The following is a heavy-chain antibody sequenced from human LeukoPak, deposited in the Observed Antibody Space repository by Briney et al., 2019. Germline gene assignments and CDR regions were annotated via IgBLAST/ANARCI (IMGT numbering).Heavy chain of an antibody. J-gene: IGHJ4*02. CDR2: IYYSGNT. V-gene: IGHV4-39*01. D-gene: IGHD1-26*01. CDR1: GGSISSSSYY. CDR3: ATSTHSGSYGDYFDY. Sequence: SETLSLTCTVSGGSISSSSYYWGWIRQPPGKGLQWIGSIYYSGNTYYNPSLKSRVTISVDTSKNQFSLKLTSVTAADTAVYYCATSTHSGSYGDYFDYWGQGTLVTVSS.